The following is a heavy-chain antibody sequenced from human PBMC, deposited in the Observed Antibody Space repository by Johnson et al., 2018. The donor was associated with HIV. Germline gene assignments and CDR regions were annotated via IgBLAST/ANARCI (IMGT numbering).Heavy chain of an antibody. Sequence: EVQLVESGGGLVQPGGSLRLSCAASGFTVSSNYMSWVRQAPGKGLEWVSVIYSGGSTYYADSVKGRFTISRDNSKNTLYLQMNSLRAEDTAVYFCARAYTYGAFDIWGQGTMVTVSS. CDR1: GFTVSSNY. V-gene: IGHV3-66*01. J-gene: IGHJ3*02. D-gene: IGHD3-16*01. CDR3: ARAYTYGAFDI. CDR2: IYSGGST.